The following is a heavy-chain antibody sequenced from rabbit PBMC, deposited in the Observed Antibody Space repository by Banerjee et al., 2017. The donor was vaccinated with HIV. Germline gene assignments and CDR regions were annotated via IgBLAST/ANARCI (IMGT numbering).Heavy chain of an antibody. CDR2: IYADGSGST. D-gene: IGHD4-1*01. CDR1: RFSFSSSYY. Sequence: QEQLVESGGGLVQPEGSLTLTCTASRFSFSSSYYMCWVRQAPGKGLEWIACIYADGSGSTYYASWAKGRFTISKTSSTTVTLQMTSLTAADTATYFCARDLAGVIGWNFNLWGQGTLVTVS. J-gene: IGHJ4*01. V-gene: IGHV1S45*01. CDR3: ARDLAGVIGWNFNL.